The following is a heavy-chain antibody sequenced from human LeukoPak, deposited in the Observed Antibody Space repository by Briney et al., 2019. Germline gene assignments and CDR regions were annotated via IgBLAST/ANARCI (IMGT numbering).Heavy chain of an antibody. V-gene: IGHV3-48*03. CDR3: ARDRGRDGDNLGAFDI. D-gene: IGHD5-24*01. CDR1: GFIFSNYE. J-gene: IGHJ3*02. CDR2: ISSSGNTI. Sequence: GGSLRLSCAASGFIFSNYEINWVRQAPGKGLEWVSYISSSGNTIYYADSVKGRLTISRDNAKNSLYLQMNGLRAEDTAVYYCARDRGRDGDNLGAFDIWGQGTMVTVSS.